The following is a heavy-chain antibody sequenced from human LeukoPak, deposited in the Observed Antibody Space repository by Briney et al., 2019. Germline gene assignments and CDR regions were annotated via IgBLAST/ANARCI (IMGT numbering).Heavy chain of an antibody. Sequence: ASVKVSCKASGYTFTSYGISWVRQAPGQGLEWMGWISAYNGNTNYAQKLQGRVTMTTDTSTSTAYMELRSLRSEDTAVFYCARATVAGTYSDYWGQGTLVTVSS. J-gene: IGHJ4*02. CDR2: ISAYNGNT. D-gene: IGHD6-19*01. V-gene: IGHV1-18*01. CDR3: ARATVAGTYSDY. CDR1: GYTFTSYG.